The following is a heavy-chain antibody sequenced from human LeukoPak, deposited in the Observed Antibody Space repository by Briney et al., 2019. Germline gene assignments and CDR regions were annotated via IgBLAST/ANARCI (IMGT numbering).Heavy chain of an antibody. D-gene: IGHD1-26*01. J-gene: IGHJ5*02. Sequence: SQTLSLTCTVSGGSISSGGYYWSWIRQHPGKGLEWIGYIHYSGSTYYNPSLKSRVTISVDTSKNQFSLKLSSVTAADTAVYYCARVGATTLDNWFDPWGQGTLVTVSS. V-gene: IGHV4-31*03. CDR1: GGSISSGGYY. CDR2: IHYSGST. CDR3: ARVGATTLDNWFDP.